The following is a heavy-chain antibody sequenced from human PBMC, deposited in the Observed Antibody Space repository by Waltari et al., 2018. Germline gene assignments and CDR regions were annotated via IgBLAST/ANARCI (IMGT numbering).Heavy chain of an antibody. J-gene: IGHJ3*02. CDR3: ARQVYYYDPPSAFDI. CDR1: GGPISSNPSY. V-gene: IGHV4-39*01. D-gene: IGHD3-22*01. CDR2: IYYSGST. Sequence: QLQLQESGPGLVKPSETLSLTCPVSGGPISSNPSYWGWIRQPPGKGLEWIASIYYSGSTYNNPSLKSRVTISVDTSKNQFSLKLSSVTAADTAVYYCARQVYYYDPPSAFDIWGQGTMVTVSS.